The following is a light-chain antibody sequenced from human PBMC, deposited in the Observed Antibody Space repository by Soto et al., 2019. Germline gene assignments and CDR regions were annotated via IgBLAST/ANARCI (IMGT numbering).Light chain of an antibody. CDR2: DVS. J-gene: IGLJ3*02. CDR1: SSDVGGYNY. CDR3: SSYTSRSTLGV. Sequence: QSALTQPASVSGSPGQSITISCTGTSSDVGGYNYVSWYQQHPGKAPKLMIYDVSNRPSGVSNRFSGSKSGNTASLTISGLQAEDEADYYCSSYTSRSTLGVFGGGTKLTVL. V-gene: IGLV2-14*01.